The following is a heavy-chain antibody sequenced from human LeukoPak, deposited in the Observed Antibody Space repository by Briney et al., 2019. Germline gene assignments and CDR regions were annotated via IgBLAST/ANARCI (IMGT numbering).Heavy chain of an antibody. CDR1: GGSISSYY. J-gene: IGHJ4*02. CDR3: AREKNQYCSSTSCSSYFDY. CDR2: IYYSGCT. D-gene: IGHD2-2*01. Sequence: SETLSLTCTVSGGSISSYYWSWIRQPPGKGLEWIGYIYYSGCTNYNPSLKSRVTISVDTSKNQFSLKLSSVTAADTAVYYCAREKNQYCSSTSCSSYFDYWGQGTLVTVSS. V-gene: IGHV4-59*01.